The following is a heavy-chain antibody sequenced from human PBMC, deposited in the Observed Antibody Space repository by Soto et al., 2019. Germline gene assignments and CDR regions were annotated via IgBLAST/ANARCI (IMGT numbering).Heavy chain of an antibody. CDR2: ISETGGST. V-gene: IGHV3-23*01. J-gene: IGHJ5*01. D-gene: IGHD3-16*01. CDR1: GFTFIKYA. Sequence: EGALRLCSAGSGFTFIKYAMILVLQVPGNGLEWVSAISETGGSTYCTDSVMGRFTVSRDNSKNTWYLRMNSLSADDSAVYYCASLKITAPVGIDSDS. CDR3: ASLKITAPVGIDSDS.